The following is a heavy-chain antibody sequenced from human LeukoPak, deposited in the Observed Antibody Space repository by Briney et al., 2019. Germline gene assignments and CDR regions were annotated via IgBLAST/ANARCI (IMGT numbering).Heavy chain of an antibody. CDR3: ARIPVYSSSWYSYYYYGMDV. CDR1: GGSFSGYY. J-gene: IGHJ6*02. Sequence: SETLSLTCAVYGGSFSGYYWSWIRQPPGKGLEWIGEINHSGSTNYNPSLKSRVTISVDTSKNQFSLKLSSVTAADTAAYYCARIPVYSSSWYSYYYYGMDVWGQGTTVTVSS. D-gene: IGHD6-13*01. CDR2: INHSGST. V-gene: IGHV4-34*01.